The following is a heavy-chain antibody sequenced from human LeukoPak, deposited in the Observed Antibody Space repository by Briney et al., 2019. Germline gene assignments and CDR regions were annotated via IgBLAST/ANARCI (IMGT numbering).Heavy chain of an antibody. CDR1: GFTFSSYA. D-gene: IGHD3-3*01. CDR2: IGGSGSNT. J-gene: IGHJ4*02. Sequence: GGSLRLSCAASGFTFSSYAMSWARQAPGKGLEWVSAIGGSGSNTFYADSVKGRFTISRDNSKNTLYLQMNSLRADDTAVYYCARDRAPLGFDYWGRGTLVTVSS. CDR3: ARDRAPLGFDY. V-gene: IGHV3-23*01.